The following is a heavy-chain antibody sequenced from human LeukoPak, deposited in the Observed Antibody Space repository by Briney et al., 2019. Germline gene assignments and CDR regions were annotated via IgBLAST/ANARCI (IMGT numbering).Heavy chain of an antibody. D-gene: IGHD3-10*01. CDR3: AEVESSYCRI. CDR1: GLTLGNYG. J-gene: IGHJ4*02. CDR2: IGGSGATT. Sequence: GGSLRLSCVASGLTLGNYGMNWVRQAPGKGREWASSIGGSGATTYYADSVRGRFTISGDNSKNSMYLQMSSLRAEDTAIYYCAEVESSYCRIWGQGTLVTVSS. V-gene: IGHV3-23*01.